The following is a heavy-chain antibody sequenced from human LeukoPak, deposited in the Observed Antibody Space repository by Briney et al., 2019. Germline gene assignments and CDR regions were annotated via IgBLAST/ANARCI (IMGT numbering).Heavy chain of an antibody. CDR3: AREILGDYGDYGGFDY. Sequence: GGSLRLSCAASGFTFRSYAMSWVRQAPGKGLEWVSAISGSGGSTYYADSVKGRFTISRDNSKNTLYLQMNSLRAEDTAVYYCAREILGDYGDYGGFDYWGQGTLVTVSS. CDR1: GFTFRSYA. CDR2: ISGSGGST. D-gene: IGHD4-17*01. V-gene: IGHV3-23*01. J-gene: IGHJ4*02.